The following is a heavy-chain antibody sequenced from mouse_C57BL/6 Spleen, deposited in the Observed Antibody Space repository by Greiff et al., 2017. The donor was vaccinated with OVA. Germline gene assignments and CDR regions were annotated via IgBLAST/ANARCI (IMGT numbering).Heavy chain of an antibody. D-gene: IGHD2-4*01. CDR3: ASWDDYNDGAWFAY. J-gene: IGHJ3*01. CDR1: GFTFTDYG. V-gene: IGHV1-81*01. Sequence: QVQLLQSGAGLARPGASVKLSCAASGFTFTDYGISWVSQRTGQGLEWIGEIDTRSGNTYYEETFKGKATLTADKSSSTEYMELRSLTSEDSAVYSCASWDDYNDGAWFAYWGQGTLVTVSA. CDR2: IDTRSGNT.